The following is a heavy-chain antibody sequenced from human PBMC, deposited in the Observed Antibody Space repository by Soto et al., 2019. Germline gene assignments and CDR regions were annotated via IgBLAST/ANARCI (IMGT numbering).Heavy chain of an antibody. CDR2: ISYDGSNK. Sequence: QVQLVESGGGVVQPGRSLRLSCAASGFTFSSYAMHWVRQAPGTGLEWVAVISYDGSNKYYADSVKGRFTISRDNSKDTLYLQMNSLRAEDTAVYYCAKDTAMVGFDYWGQGTLVTVSS. CDR3: AKDTAMVGFDY. CDR1: GFTFSSYA. J-gene: IGHJ4*02. D-gene: IGHD5-18*01. V-gene: IGHV3-30*04.